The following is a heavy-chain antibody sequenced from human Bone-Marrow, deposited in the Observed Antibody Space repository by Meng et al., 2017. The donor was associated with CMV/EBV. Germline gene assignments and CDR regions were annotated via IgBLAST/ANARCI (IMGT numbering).Heavy chain of an antibody. D-gene: IGHD1/OR15-1a*01. CDR1: GDSINSRSYY. J-gene: IGHJ6*02. V-gene: IGHV4-39*07. CDR2: FYYSGRT. Sequence: SETLSLTCTVSGDSINSRSYYWDWIRQPPGKGLEWIGSFYYSGRTYYNPSLNSRVTISVDTSKNQFSLKLSSVTAADTAVYYRARRWNTGDYNYYGMDVWGQGTTVTVSS. CDR3: ARRWNTGDYNYYGMDV.